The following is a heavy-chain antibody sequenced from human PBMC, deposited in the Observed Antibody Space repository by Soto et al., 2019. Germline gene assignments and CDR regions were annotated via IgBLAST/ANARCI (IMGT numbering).Heavy chain of an antibody. CDR1: GGSISSGGYY. V-gene: IGHV4-31*03. D-gene: IGHD3-10*01. Sequence: SETLSLTGTVSGGSISSGGYYWSWIRQNPGKGLEWIGYIYYIGSTYYNPSPKSRMTISVDTSKNEFSLNVTSVTAADMAVYFCARTTLFGAFDYCGQGTQVAFSS. J-gene: IGHJ4*02. CDR2: IYYIGST. CDR3: ARTTLFGAFDY.